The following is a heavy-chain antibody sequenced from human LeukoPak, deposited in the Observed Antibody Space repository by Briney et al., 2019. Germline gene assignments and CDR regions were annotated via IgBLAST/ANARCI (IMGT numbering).Heavy chain of an antibody. CDR1: GFTFSRYW. CDR3: ARDEGYYFDY. Sequence: GSLRRSCAASGFTFSRYWMSWVRQGPGEGVEWVANIKQDGSEKYYVDSVKGRFTISRDNAKNSLYLQMNSLTAEDTAVYYCARDEGYYFDYWGQGTLVTVSS. J-gene: IGHJ4*02. CDR2: IKQDGSEK. V-gene: IGHV3-7*01.